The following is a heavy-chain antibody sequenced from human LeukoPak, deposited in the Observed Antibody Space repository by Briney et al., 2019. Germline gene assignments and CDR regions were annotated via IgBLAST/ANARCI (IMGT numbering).Heavy chain of an antibody. CDR2: IGGSGDTT. Sequence: GGSLRLSCVASGFSFSAYAMSWVRQAPGKGLEWVAAIGGSGDTTNYADSVRGQFTISRDNSKNTLYVQMNSLRVEDTAVYYCAKEGYCSSTSCHDSFDIWGEGTIVT. J-gene: IGHJ3*02. CDR1: GFSFSAYA. CDR3: AKEGYCSSTSCHDSFDI. D-gene: IGHD2-2*01. V-gene: IGHV3-23*01.